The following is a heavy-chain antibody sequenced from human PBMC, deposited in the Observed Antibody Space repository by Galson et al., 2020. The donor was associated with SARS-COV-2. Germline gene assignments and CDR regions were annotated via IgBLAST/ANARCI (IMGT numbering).Heavy chain of an antibody. Sequence: GGSLRLSCAASGFTFSSYSMNWVRQAPGKGLEWVSFISSRSTYIYYADSVKGRFTISRDNANNSLYLQMNSLRAEDTAVYYCARDGDYDFWSGYYSGWCDPWGQGTLVTVSS. CDR1: GFTFSSYS. CDR3: ARDGDYDFWSGYYSGWCDP. CDR2: ISSRSTYI. V-gene: IGHV3-21*01. D-gene: IGHD3-3*01. J-gene: IGHJ5*02.